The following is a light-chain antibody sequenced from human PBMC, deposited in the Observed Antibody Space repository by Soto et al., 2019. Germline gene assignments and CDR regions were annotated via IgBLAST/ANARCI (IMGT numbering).Light chain of an antibody. Sequence: QSALAQPAFVSGSPGQSITISCTGASGYVGTYSLVSWYQQHPGKAPKVVIYEGHKRPSGVPDRFSGSTSVNTASLTISGLQTDDEADYYCCLYVGATTYVFGTGTKVTVL. CDR3: CLYVGATTYV. CDR2: EGH. V-gene: IGLV2-23*01. CDR1: SGYVGTYSL. J-gene: IGLJ1*01.